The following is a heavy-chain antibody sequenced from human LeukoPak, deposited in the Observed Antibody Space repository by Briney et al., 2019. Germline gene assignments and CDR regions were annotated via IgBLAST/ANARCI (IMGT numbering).Heavy chain of an antibody. Sequence: TGGSLRLSCAASGFTFSSYAMSWVRQAPGKGLEWVSAISGSGGSTYYADSVKGRSTISRDNSKNTLYLQMNSLRAEDTAVYYCAKEVPSGLAGIAVAGDFDYWGQGTLVTVSS. CDR1: GFTFSSYA. D-gene: IGHD6-19*01. CDR2: ISGSGGST. J-gene: IGHJ4*02. CDR3: AKEVPSGLAGIAVAGDFDY. V-gene: IGHV3-23*01.